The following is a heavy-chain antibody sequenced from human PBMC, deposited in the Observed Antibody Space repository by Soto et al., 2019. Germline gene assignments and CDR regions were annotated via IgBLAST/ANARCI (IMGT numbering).Heavy chain of an antibody. CDR3: ARGGYSYGPAYDY. J-gene: IGHJ4*02. CDR2: IYHSGST. Sequence: SETLSLTCAVSGYSISSGYYWGWIRQPPGKGLEWIGSIYHSGSTYYNPSLKSRVTISVDTSKNQFSLKLSSVTAADTAVYYCARGGYSYGPAYDYWGQGTLVTVSS. V-gene: IGHV4-38-2*01. D-gene: IGHD5-18*01. CDR1: GYSISSGYY.